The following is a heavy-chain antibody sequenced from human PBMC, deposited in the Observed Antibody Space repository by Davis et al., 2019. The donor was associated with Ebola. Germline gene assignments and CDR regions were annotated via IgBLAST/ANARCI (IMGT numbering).Heavy chain of an antibody. V-gene: IGHV4-59*01. J-gene: IGHJ4*02. CDR3: ARLTWGEFDY. CDR2: IYYSGST. D-gene: IGHD1-26*01. CDR1: GGSISSYY. Sequence: SETLSLTCTVSGGSISSYYWSWIRQPPGKGLEWIGYIYYSGSTNYNPSLKSRVTISVDTSKNQFSLKLSSVTAADTAVYYRARLTWGEFDYWGQGTLVTVSS.